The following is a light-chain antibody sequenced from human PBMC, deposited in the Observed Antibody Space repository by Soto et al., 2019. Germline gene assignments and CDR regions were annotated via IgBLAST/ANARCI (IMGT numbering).Light chain of an antibody. V-gene: IGKV1-17*01. CDR1: QRIGRW. CDR3: LQYNDYPFT. CDR2: AIS. Sequence: DIQMTQSPSTLSAPVGDTVTVTCLASQRIGRWLAWYQQKPGKGPKRLVYAISSLHSGVPSRFSGSGSGTEFTLTISSLQPEDFATYYCLQYNDYPFTFGQGTRLEIK. J-gene: IGKJ5*01.